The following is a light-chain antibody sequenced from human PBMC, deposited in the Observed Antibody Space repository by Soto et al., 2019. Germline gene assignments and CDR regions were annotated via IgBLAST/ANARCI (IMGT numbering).Light chain of an antibody. Sequence: QSALTQPASVSGPPGQSITISCTGTSSDVGGYNYVSWYQQHPGKAPKLMIYEVSNRPSGVSNRFSGSKSGNTASLTISGLQAEDEADYFCNSYGSTSTRYVFGTGTKVTVL. V-gene: IGLV2-14*01. CDR1: SSDVGGYNY. CDR3: NSYGSTSTRYV. CDR2: EVS. J-gene: IGLJ1*01.